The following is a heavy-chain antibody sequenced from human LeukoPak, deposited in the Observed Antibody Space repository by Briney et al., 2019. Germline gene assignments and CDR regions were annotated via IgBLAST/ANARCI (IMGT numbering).Heavy chain of an antibody. V-gene: IGHV6-1*01. CDR1: GDSVSSNSAA. Sequence: SQTLSLTCAISGDSVSSNSAAWNWIRQSPSRGLEWLGRTYYRFKWYNDYAVSVKSRITINPDTSKNQFSLQLNSVTPEDTAVYYCARDLSSEDYYDSSGYEYYFDYWGQGTLVTVSS. J-gene: IGHJ4*02. CDR2: TYYRFKWYN. CDR3: ARDLSSEDYYDSSGYEYYFDY. D-gene: IGHD3-22*01.